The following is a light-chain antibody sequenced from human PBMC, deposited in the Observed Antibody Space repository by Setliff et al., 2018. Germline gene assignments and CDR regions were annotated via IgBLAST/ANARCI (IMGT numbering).Light chain of an antibody. V-gene: IGLV1-44*01. Sequence: QSVLTQPPSASGTPGQLVTISCSGSSSNIGRRTVNWYQQVPGMAPKLLIYSQNQRPSGAPDRFSASKSGTSASLAISGLQSDDEADYYCSAWDDSLNACVFGTGTRSPS. J-gene: IGLJ1*01. CDR1: SSNIGRRT. CDR3: SAWDDSLNACV. CDR2: SQN.